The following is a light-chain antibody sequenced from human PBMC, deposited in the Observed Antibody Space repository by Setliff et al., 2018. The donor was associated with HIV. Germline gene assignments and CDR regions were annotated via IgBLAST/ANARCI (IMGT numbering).Light chain of an antibody. CDR2: EVN. Sequence: QSALTQPASVSGPPGQSITISCTGTTSDIGAFNSVSWYQQHPGKAPKLIIYEVNYRPSGVSTRFSGSKSGNTASLTISGLQAEDEADYYCNSYRSRSTYVFGTGTKVTVL. CDR1: TSDIGAFNS. CDR3: NSYRSRSTYV. J-gene: IGLJ1*01. V-gene: IGLV2-14*01.